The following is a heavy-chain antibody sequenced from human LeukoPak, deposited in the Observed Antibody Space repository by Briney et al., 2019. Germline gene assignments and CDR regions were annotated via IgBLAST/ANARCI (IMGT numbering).Heavy chain of an antibody. CDR2: IYYSGST. J-gene: IGHJ4*02. V-gene: IGHV4-59*01. Sequence: SETLSLTCTVSGGSISSYYWSWIRQPPGKGLEWIGYIYYSGSTNYNPSLKSRVTISVDTSKNQFSLKLSSVTVADTAVYYCARGGWELYFDYWGQGTLVTVSS. D-gene: IGHD1-26*01. CDR3: ARGGWELYFDY. CDR1: GGSISSYY.